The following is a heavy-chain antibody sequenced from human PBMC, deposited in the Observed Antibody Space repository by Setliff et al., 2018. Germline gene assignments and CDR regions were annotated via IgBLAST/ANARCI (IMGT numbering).Heavy chain of an antibody. Sequence: PSQTLSLPCAVSGGSISSSSYYWGWIRQSPGEGLEWITNIHYNWNLYYNPSLKNRATISMDTSKIQFSLKLIAVTAADTAVYYCARDPLTTTVRNAFDIWGQGTMVTVSS. V-gene: IGHV4-39*02. CDR1: GGSISSSSYY. J-gene: IGHJ3*02. CDR3: ARDPLTTTVRNAFDI. CDR2: IHYNWNL. D-gene: IGHD4-4*01.